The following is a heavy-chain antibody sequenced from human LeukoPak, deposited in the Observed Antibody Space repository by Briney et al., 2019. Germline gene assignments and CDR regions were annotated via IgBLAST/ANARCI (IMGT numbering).Heavy chain of an antibody. Sequence: PGGSLRLSCAASGFTFSSYAMSWVRQAPGKGLEWVSAISGSGGSTYYADSVKGRFTISRDNSKNTLYLQMNSLRAEDTAVYYCALPTGYSSSWGSGAPGRFDYWGQGTLVTVSS. CDR1: GFTFSSYA. CDR2: ISGSGGST. V-gene: IGHV3-23*01. J-gene: IGHJ4*02. CDR3: ALPTGYSSSWGSGAPGRFDY. D-gene: IGHD6-13*01.